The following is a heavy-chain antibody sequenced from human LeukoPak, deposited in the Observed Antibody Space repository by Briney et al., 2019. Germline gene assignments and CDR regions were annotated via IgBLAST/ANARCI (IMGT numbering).Heavy chain of an antibody. J-gene: IGHJ6*02. V-gene: IGHV3-48*03. CDR3: ARLGGVPAAKRYYYYYYGMDV. CDR2: ISSSGSTI. CDR1: GFTFSSYE. D-gene: IGHD2-2*01. Sequence: GGSLRLSCAASGFTFSSYEMNWVRQAPGKGLEWVSYISSSGSTIYYADSVKGPFTISRDNAKNSLYLQMNSLRAEDTAVYYCARLGGVPAAKRYYYYYYGMDVWGQGTTVTVSS.